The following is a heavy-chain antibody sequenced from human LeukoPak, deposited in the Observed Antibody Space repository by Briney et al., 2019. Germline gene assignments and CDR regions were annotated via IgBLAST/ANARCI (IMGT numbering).Heavy chain of an antibody. CDR3: AAPSMVRGFGAFDI. D-gene: IGHD3-10*01. J-gene: IGHJ3*02. CDR2: FDPEDGET. Sequence: ASVTVSCKVSGYTLTELSMHWVRQAPGKGLEWMGGFDPEDGETNYAQKFQGRVTMTEDTSTDTAYMELSSLRSEDTAVYYCAAPSMVRGFGAFDIWGQGTMVTVSS. CDR1: GYTLTELS. V-gene: IGHV1-24*01.